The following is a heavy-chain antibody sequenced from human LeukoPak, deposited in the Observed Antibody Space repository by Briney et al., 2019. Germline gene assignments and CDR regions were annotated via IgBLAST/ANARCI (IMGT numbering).Heavy chain of an antibody. CDR3: ATEGESTPFDN. J-gene: IGHJ4*02. Sequence: PGGSLRLSCAASGFTVDDYTMHWVRHAPGKGMEWVSLISWDGGSRYYADSVNGRFTISTHHSKNSLYLQMNSLRTEDTALSYCATEGESTPFDNWGQGTLVTVSS. D-gene: IGHD2-21*01. V-gene: IGHV3-43*01. CDR1: GFTVDDYT. CDR2: ISWDGGSR.